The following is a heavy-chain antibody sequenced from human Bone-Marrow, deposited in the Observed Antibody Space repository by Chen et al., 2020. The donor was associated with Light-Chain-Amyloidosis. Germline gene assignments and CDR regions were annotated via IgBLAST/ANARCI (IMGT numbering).Heavy chain of an antibody. Sequence: EVQLQQSGPEVKKHGESLKTSCKRPGCPFTNSWIGWVRQMPGKGLEWIGVIYPDDSDARYSPSFEGQVTISADKSITTAYLQWRSLKASDTAMYYCARRRDGYNFDYWGQGTLVTVSS. V-gene: IGHV5-51*01. D-gene: IGHD5-12*01. J-gene: IGHJ4*02. CDR1: GCPFTNSW. CDR2: IYPDDSDA. CDR3: ARRRDGYNFDY.